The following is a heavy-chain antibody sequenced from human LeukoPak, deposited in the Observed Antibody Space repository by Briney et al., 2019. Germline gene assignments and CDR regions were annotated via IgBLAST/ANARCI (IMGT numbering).Heavy chain of an antibody. V-gene: IGHV1-69*04. J-gene: IGHJ3*02. D-gene: IGHD3-22*01. CDR2: IIPILGIA. Sequence: SVKVSCKASGYTFTGYYMHWVRQAPGQGLEWMGRIIPILGIANYAQKFQGRVTITADKSTSTAYMELSSLRSEDTAVYYCARDREGVVVITLYAFDIWGQGTMVTVSS. CDR1: GYTFTGYY. CDR3: ARDREGVVVITLYAFDI.